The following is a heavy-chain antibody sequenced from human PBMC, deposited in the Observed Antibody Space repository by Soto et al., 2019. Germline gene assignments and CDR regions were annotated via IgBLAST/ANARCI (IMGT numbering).Heavy chain of an antibody. J-gene: IGHJ4*02. CDR2: INPNSGGT. CDR1: GYTFTGYY. CDR3: ARRYYDSSGYFDY. D-gene: IGHD3-22*01. Sequence: ASVKVSCKASGYTFTGYYMHWVRQAPGQGLERMGWINPNSGGTNYAQKFQGRVTMTRDTSISTAYMELSRLRSDDTAVYYCARRYYDSSGYFDYWGQGTLVTVSS. V-gene: IGHV1-2*02.